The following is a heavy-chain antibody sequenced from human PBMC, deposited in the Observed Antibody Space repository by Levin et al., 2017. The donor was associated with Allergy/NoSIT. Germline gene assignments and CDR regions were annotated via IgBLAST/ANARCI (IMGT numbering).Heavy chain of an antibody. CDR1: GFTFSSYA. V-gene: IGHV3-23*01. J-gene: IGHJ4*02. D-gene: IGHD3-9*01. Sequence: HPGGSLRLSCAASGFTFSSYAMSWVRQAPGKGLEWVSAISGSGGSTYYADSVKGRFTISRDNSKNTLYLQMNSLRAEDTAVYYCAKDRYYDILTGYYRGGYFDYWGQGTLVTVSS. CDR3: AKDRYYDILTGYYRGGYFDY. CDR2: ISGSGGST.